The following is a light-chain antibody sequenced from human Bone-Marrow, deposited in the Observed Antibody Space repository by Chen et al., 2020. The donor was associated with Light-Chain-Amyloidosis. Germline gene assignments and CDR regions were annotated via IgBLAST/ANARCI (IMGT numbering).Light chain of an antibody. J-gene: IGLJ2*01. Sequence: QSVLTQPPSVSAAPGQKVTISCSGCSSNIGNNYVSWYQQLPGTAPKLLIYDTNQRPSGMPDRFSGSKSGTSATLGITGLQTGDEADYYCGTWDSSLSAVVFGGGTKLTVL. CDR2: DTN. V-gene: IGLV1-51*01. CDR1: SSNIGNNY. CDR3: GTWDSSLSAVV.